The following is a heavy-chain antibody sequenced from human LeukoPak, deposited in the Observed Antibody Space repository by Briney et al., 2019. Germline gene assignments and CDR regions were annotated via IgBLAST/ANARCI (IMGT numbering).Heavy chain of an antibody. CDR2: IYTSGST. CDR1: GGSISSGSYY. J-gene: IGHJ4*02. Sequence: SQTLSLTCTVPGGSISSGSYYWSWIRQPAGKGLEWIGRIYTSGSTNYNPSLKSRVTISVDTSKNQFSLKLSSVTAADTAVYYCARARLALDYWGQGTLVTVSS. D-gene: IGHD6-19*01. V-gene: IGHV4-61*02. CDR3: ARARLALDY.